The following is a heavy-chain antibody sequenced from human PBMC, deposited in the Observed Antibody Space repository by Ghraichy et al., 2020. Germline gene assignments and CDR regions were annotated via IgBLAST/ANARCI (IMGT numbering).Heavy chain of an antibody. V-gene: IGHV4-34*01. Sequence: SETLSLTCAVYGGSFSGYYWSWIRQPPGKGLEWIGEINHSGGTNYNPSLKSRVTISVDTSKNQFSLKLSSVTAADTAVYYCARGLDVATYYYDSSGYPGTFDYWGQGTLVTVSS. CDR1: GGSFSGYY. CDR3: ARGLDVATYYYDSSGYPGTFDY. CDR2: INHSGGT. J-gene: IGHJ4*02. D-gene: IGHD3-22*01.